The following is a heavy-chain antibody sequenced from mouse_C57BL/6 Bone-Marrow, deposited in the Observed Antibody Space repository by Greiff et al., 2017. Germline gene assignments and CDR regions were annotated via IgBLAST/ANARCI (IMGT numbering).Heavy chain of an antibody. D-gene: IGHD1-1*01. J-gene: IGHJ2*01. V-gene: IGHV1-81*01. CDR2: IYPRSGNT. CDR1: GYTFTSYG. Sequence: VQLQQSGAELARPGASVKLSCKASGYTFTSYGISWVKQRTGQGLEWIGAIYPRSGNTYYNEKFKGKATLTADKSSSTAYIELRNLTSEYSAVYFCARSDYYGSSPDFDYWGQGTTLTVSS. CDR3: ARSDYYGSSPDFDY.